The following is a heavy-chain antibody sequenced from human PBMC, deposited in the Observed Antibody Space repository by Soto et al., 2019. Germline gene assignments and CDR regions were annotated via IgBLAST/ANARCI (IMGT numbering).Heavy chain of an antibody. V-gene: IGHV3-30*18. CDR1: GCTFSSYG. Sequence: QVQLVESGGGVVQPGRCLRLSCAASGCTFSSYGMHWVRQAPGKGLEWVAVISYDGSNKYYADSVKGRFTISRDNSKNTLYLQMNSLRAEDTAVYYCAKDLVDNTMVRLSGAFDTWGQGTMVTVSS. CDR2: ISYDGSNK. J-gene: IGHJ3*02. D-gene: IGHD3-10*01. CDR3: AKDLVDNTMVRLSGAFDT.